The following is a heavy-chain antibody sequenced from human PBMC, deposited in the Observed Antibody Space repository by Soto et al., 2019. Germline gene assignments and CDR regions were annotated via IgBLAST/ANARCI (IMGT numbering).Heavy chain of an antibody. D-gene: IGHD6-13*01. CDR1: GFTFSSYS. CDR2: ISSSSSYI. J-gene: IGHJ5*02. CDR3: ARAHSSSWYSVWFDP. V-gene: IGHV3-21*01. Sequence: GSLRLSCAAPGFTFSSYSMNWVRQAPGKGLEWVSSISSSSSYIYYADSVKGRFTISRDNAKNSLYLQMSSLRAEDTAVYYCARAHSSSWYSVWFDPWGQGTLVTVSS.